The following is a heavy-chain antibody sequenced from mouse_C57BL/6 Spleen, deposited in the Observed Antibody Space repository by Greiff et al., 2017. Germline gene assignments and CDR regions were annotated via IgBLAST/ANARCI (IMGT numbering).Heavy chain of an antibody. J-gene: IGHJ1*03. CDR2: FYPGSGSI. D-gene: IGHD3-1*01. V-gene: IGHV1-62-2*01. CDR3: ARHEEGLRNWYFDV. CDR1: GYTFTEYT. Sequence: QVTLKVSGAELVKPGASVKLSCKASGYTFTEYTIHWVKQRSGQGLEWIGWFYPGSGSIKYNEKFKDKATLTADKSSSKVYMELSRLTSEASAVYFCARHEEGLRNWYFDVWGTWTTVTVSS.